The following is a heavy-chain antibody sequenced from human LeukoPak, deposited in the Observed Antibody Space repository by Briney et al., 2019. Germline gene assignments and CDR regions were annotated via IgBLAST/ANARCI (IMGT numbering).Heavy chain of an antibody. Sequence: SETLSLTCTVSGGSISSYYWSWIRQPPGKGLEWIGYIYYSGSTNYNPSLKSRVTISVDTSKNQFSLKLSSVTAADTAVYYCARLMDDWYFDLWGRGTLVTVSS. V-gene: IGHV4-59*01. D-gene: IGHD3/OR15-3a*01. CDR3: ARLMDDWYFDL. CDR1: GGSISSYY. J-gene: IGHJ2*01. CDR2: IYYSGST.